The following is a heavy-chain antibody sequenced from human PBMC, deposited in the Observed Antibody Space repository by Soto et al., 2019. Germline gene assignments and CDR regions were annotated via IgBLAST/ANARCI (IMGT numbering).Heavy chain of an antibody. CDR3: AIRSGYSYGYPDY. V-gene: IGHV1-69*13. CDR2: IIPIFGTA. CDR1: GGTFSNYA. Sequence: SVKVSCKASGGTFSNYAISWVRQAPGQGLEWMGGIIPIFGTANYAQKFQGRVTITADESTSTAYMELSSLRSEDTAVYYCAIRSGYSYGYPDYWGQGTLVTVSS. J-gene: IGHJ4*02. D-gene: IGHD5-18*01.